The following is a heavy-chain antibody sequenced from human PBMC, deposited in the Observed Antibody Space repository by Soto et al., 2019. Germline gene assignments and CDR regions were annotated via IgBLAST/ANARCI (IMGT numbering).Heavy chain of an antibody. J-gene: IGHJ4*02. CDR2: ISAHNGNT. CDR1: GYAFTTYG. V-gene: IGHV1-18*01. CDR3: ARGRYGDY. D-gene: IGHD1-1*01. Sequence: QVHLVQSGAEVKKPGASVKVSCKGSGYAFTTYGITWVRQAPGQGLEWMGWISAHNGNTNYAQKLQGRVTVTRDTCTSTAYMELRSLRSDDTAVYYCARGRYGDYWGQGALFTVSS.